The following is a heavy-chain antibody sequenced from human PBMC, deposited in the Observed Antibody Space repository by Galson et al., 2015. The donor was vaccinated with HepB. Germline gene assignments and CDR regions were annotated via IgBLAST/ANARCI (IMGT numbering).Heavy chain of an antibody. Sequence: SLRLSCAASGFTFSTYTMNWVRQAPGQGLEWVSSISSSGSYIYYADSVKGRFTISRDNAKSSLYLQMNSLRAEDTAVYYCARCGSTSCSIFDYWGQGTLVTVSS. CDR3: ARCGSTSCSIFDY. D-gene: IGHD2-2*01. CDR2: ISSSGSYI. CDR1: GFTFSTYT. J-gene: IGHJ4*02. V-gene: IGHV3-21*01.